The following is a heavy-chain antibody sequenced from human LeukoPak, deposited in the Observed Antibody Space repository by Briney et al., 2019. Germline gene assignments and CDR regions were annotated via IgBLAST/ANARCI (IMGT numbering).Heavy chain of an antibody. CDR2: INHSGST. CDR1: GGSFSGYY. CDR3: ARGPSSWLYYFDY. V-gene: IGHV4-34*01. Sequence: SETLSLTCAVYGGSFSGYYWSWIRQPPGKGLEWIGEINHSGSTNYNPSLKSRVTISVDTSKNQFSLKLSSVTAADTAVYYCARGPSSWLYYFDYWGQGTLVTVSS. J-gene: IGHJ4*02. D-gene: IGHD6-13*01.